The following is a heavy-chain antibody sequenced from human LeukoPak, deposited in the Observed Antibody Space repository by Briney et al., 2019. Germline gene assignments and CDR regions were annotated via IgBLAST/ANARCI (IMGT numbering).Heavy chain of an antibody. V-gene: IGHV3-30*04. J-gene: IGHJ6*02. CDR1: GFTFSSYA. CDR2: ISYDGSNK. CDR3: ARDPDGGFHPRYGMDV. Sequence: GGSLRLSCAASGFTFSSYAMHWVRQAPGKGLEWVAVISYDGSNKYYADSVKGRFTISRDNSKNTLYLHMNSLRAEDTAVYYCARDPDGGFHPRYGMDVWGQGTKVTVSS. D-gene: IGHD2-15*01.